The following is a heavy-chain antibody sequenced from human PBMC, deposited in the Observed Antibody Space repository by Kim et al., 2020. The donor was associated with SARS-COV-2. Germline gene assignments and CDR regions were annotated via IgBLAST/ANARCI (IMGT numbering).Heavy chain of an antibody. V-gene: IGHV3-53*01. CDR2: T. D-gene: IGHD6-19*01. Sequence: THHADSVRGRFTISRNNSKNTVYLQMNSLRVEDTAVYYCARVAAAGPLDYWGQGTLVTVSS. J-gene: IGHJ4*02. CDR3: ARVAAAGPLDY.